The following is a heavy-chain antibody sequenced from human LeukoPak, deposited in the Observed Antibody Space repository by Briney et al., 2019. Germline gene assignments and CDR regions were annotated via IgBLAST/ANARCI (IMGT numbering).Heavy chain of an antibody. J-gene: IGHJ5*02. CDR2: ISQSGSS. V-gene: IGHV4-34*01. D-gene: IGHD4-23*01. CDR3: ARGIFYGGRNQYIWFDL. CDR1: GGPFRGFF. Sequence: SETLSLTCAVGGGPFRGFFWSWIRQAPGKGLDWIGEISQSGSSNYNPSLKSLITISVDTSKSQFSLRLTSVTAADTAVYYCARGIFYGGRNQYIWFDLWGQGTLVTVSS.